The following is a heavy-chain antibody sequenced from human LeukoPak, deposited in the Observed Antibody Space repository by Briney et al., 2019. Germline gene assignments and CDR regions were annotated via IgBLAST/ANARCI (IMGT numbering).Heavy chain of an antibody. CDR1: GYTLTELS. D-gene: IGHD1-26*01. CDR2: INPNSGGT. J-gene: IGHJ4*02. Sequence: ASVKVFCKVSGYTLTELSMHWVRQAPGQGLEWMGWINPNSGGTNYAQKFQGRVTMTRDTSISTAYMELSRLRSDDTAVYYCAREWQVGATGFDYWGQGTLVTVSS. V-gene: IGHV1-2*02. CDR3: AREWQVGATGFDY.